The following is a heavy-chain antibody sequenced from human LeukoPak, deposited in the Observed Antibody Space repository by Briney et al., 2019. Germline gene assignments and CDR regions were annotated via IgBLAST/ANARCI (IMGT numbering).Heavy chain of an antibody. J-gene: IGHJ3*02. V-gene: IGHV3-11*01. Sequence: PGGSLRLSCAASGFTFSDYYMSWIRQAPGKGLEWVSYISSSGSTIYYADSVKGRFTISRDNAKNSLYLQMNSLRVEDTAVYYCARDNRHIDAFDIWGQGTMVTVSS. CDR2: ISSSGSTI. D-gene: IGHD1-14*01. CDR3: ARDNRHIDAFDI. CDR1: GFTFSDYY.